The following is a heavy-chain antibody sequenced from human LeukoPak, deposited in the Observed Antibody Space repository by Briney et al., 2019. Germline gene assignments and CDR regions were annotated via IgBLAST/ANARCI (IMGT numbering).Heavy chain of an antibody. D-gene: IGHD2-15*01. Sequence: SETLSLTCTVSGYSISSGYYWGWIRQPPGKGLEWIGSIYHSGSTYYNPSLKSRVTISVDTSKNQFSLKLSSVTAADTAVYYCAREGVHGNWGQGTLVTVSS. CDR1: GYSISSGYY. CDR2: IYHSGST. CDR3: AREGVHGN. V-gene: IGHV4-38-2*02. J-gene: IGHJ4*02.